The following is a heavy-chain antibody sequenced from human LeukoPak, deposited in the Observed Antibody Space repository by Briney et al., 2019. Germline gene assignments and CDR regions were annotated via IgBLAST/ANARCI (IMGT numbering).Heavy chain of an antibody. CDR3: ARGRRITIFGVIIDRYFDY. D-gene: IGHD3-3*01. CDR2: IYSGGTT. Sequence: GGSLRLPCAASGFTFSSYWMHWVRQAPGKGLEWVSVIYSGGTTYYADSVKGRFTISRDNSKNTLYLQMNSLRAEDTAVYYCARGRRITIFGVIIDRYFDYWGQGTLVTVSS. CDR1: GFTFSSYW. J-gene: IGHJ4*02. V-gene: IGHV3-66*01.